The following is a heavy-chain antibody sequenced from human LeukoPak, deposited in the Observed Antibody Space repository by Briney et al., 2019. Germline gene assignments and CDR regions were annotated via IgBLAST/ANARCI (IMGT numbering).Heavy chain of an antibody. Sequence: SETQSLTCAVYGGSLSGYYWSWTRKPPGKGREWIGENNHSGSTNYNPSLKSRVTISVDTSKNQFSLKLSSVTAADAAVYYCAREGGRIAAAGTRYGAFDYWGQGTLVTVSS. CDR1: GGSLSGYY. CDR2: NNHSGST. D-gene: IGHD6-13*01. V-gene: IGHV4-34*01. J-gene: IGHJ4*02. CDR3: AREGGRIAAAGTRYGAFDY.